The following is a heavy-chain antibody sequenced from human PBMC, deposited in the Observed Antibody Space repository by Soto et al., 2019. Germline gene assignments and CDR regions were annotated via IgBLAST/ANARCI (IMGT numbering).Heavy chain of an antibody. CDR1: GFTVSSNY. J-gene: IGHJ6*03. D-gene: IGHD6-25*01. V-gene: IGHV3-53*04. CDR2: IYSGGST. CDR3: ARSERMDYYYMDV. Sequence: EVQLVESGGGLVQPGGSLRLSCAASGFTVSSNYMSWVRQAPGKGLEWVSVIYSGGSTYYADSVKARFTISRHNSKNTLYLQMNSLRAEDTAVYYCARSERMDYYYMDVWGKGTTVTVSS.